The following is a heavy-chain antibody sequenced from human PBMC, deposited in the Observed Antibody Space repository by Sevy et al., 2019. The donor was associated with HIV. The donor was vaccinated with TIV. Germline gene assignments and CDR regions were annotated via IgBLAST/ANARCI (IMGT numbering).Heavy chain of an antibody. D-gene: IGHD2-15*01. Sequence: ASVKVSCKVFGYSLSKLSMHWVRQAPGKGLEWMGSLDPGNGEITYAQTLQGRVTMTEDTSTDTAYMELSSLTFEETATYYCATVGLGYYSGSSYYQGDWFDPWGQGTLVTVSS. CDR3: ATVGLGYYSGSSYYQGDWFDP. CDR1: GYSLSKLS. J-gene: IGHJ5*02. CDR2: LDPGNGEI. V-gene: IGHV1-24*01.